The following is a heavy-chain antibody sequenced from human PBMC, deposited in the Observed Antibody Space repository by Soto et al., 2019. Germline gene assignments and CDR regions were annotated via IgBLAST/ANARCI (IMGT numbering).Heavy chain of an antibody. D-gene: IGHD3-22*01. J-gene: IGHJ4*02. V-gene: IGHV3-53*01. CDR2: IYSGGST. CDR3: AAGDSSGYYIDY. Sequence: GGSLRLSCAASGFTVSSNYMSWVRQAPGKGLEWISVIYSGGSTYYADSVKGRFTISRDNSKNTLYLQMNSLRAEDTAVYYCAAGDSSGYYIDYWGQGTLVTVSS. CDR1: GFTVSSNY.